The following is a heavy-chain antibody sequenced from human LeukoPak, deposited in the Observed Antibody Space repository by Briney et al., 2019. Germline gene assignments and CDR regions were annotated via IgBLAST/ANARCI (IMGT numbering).Heavy chain of an antibody. CDR3: ARGRCVGSPNCYYFDS. J-gene: IGHJ4*02. Sequence: SVKVSCKASGGTFSSYAISWVRQAPGQGLEWMGGIIPIFGTANYAQKFQGRVTITWDTSTTTAFLEVTSLKSEDTAVYYCARGRCVGSPNCYYFDSWGRGTLVTVSS. CDR2: IIPIFGTA. D-gene: IGHD2-2*01. CDR1: GGTFSSYA. V-gene: IGHV1-69*06.